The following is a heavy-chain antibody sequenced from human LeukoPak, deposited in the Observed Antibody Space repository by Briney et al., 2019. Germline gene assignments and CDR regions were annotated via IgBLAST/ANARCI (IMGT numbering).Heavy chain of an antibody. CDR2: IYYSGST. CDR1: GGSISSYY. CDR3: ARDGRQLWFGHYYMDV. Sequence: SETLSLTCTVSGGSISSYYWSWIRQPPGKGLEWIGYIYYSGSTNYNPSLKSRVTISVDTSKNQFSLKLSSVTAADTAVYYCARDGRQLWFGHYYMDVWGKGTTVTVSS. V-gene: IGHV4-59*12. J-gene: IGHJ6*03. D-gene: IGHD5-18*01.